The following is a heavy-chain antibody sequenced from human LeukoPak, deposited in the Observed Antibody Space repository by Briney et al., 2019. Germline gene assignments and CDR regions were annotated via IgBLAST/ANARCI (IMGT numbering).Heavy chain of an antibody. D-gene: IGHD1-1*01. V-gene: IGHV3-13*01. CDR1: GFTFSDYD. CDR3: ARVAKERVGGVYYFDY. Sequence: PGGSLRLSCAVSGFTFSDYDVHWVRQATGKGLEWVSAIGTAGDTYYTGSVKGRFTISRENAKNSLYLQMNSLRAGDTAVYYCARVAKERVGGVYYFDYWGQGTLVTVSS. J-gene: IGHJ4*02. CDR2: IGTAGDT.